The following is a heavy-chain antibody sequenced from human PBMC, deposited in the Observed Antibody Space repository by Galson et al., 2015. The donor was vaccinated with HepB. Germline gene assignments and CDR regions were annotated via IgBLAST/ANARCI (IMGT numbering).Heavy chain of an antibody. D-gene: IGHD1-26*01. CDR1: GFTFSSYG. Sequence: SLRLSCAASGFTFSSYGMHWVRQAPGKGLEWVAVIWYDGSNKYYADSVKGRFTISRDNSKNTLYLQMNSLRAEDTAVYYCARDRVSYYVPNPLRYGMDVWGQGTTVTVSS. CDR2: IWYDGSNK. J-gene: IGHJ6*02. CDR3: ARDRVSYYVPNPLRYGMDV. V-gene: IGHV3-33*08.